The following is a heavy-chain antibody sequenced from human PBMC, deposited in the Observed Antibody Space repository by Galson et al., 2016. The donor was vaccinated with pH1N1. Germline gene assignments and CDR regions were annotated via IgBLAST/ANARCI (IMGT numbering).Heavy chain of an antibody. CDR1: GYTFTTFG. CDR2: ISTSKGNT. Sequence: SVKVSCKASGYTFTTFGISWVRQAPGKGLEWLGWISTSKGNTKNAQRLLDRVTMTRDTSTSTVFMELTSLGSDDTAIYYCARDQNWSLDYWGQGTLVTVSS. J-gene: IGHJ4*02. V-gene: IGHV1-18*01. CDR3: ARDQNWSLDY. D-gene: IGHD3-3*01.